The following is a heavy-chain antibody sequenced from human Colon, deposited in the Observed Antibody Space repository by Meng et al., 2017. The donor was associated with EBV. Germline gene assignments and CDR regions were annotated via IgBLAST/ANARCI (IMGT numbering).Heavy chain of an antibody. Sequence: QLPLREAGPGRGKPSATLSLTCTISGGSITSTSSYWGWVRQPPGKGLEWIGSIYYRGSTNYNPSLKSRISMSVDMSKNQFSLKVNSVTAADTAIYYCVISSHNWGQGTLVTVSS. CDR1: GGSITSTSSY. D-gene: IGHD3-3*02. CDR2: IYYRGST. V-gene: IGHV4-39*07. CDR3: VISSHN. J-gene: IGHJ4*02.